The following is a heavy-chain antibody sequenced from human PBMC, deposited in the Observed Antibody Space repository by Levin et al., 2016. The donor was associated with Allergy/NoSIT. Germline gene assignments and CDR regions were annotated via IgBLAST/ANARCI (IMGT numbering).Heavy chain of an antibody. J-gene: IGHJ4*02. CDR3: AKTGYSTGTRYLDY. V-gene: IGHV3-23*01. D-gene: IGHD2-8*02. Sequence: GESLKISCAASGFIFSDYAMSWVRQAPGKGLEWVSAISGSGGDKYYANSVQGRFSISRDNSKNTIYLQVNSLRVEDTAVYYCAKTGYSTGTRYLDYWGQGTLVTVSS. CDR1: GFIFSDYA. CDR2: ISGSGGDK.